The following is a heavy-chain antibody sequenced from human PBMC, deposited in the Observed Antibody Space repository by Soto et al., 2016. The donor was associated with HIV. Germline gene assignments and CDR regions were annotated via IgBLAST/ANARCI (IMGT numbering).Heavy chain of an antibody. CDR3: ARVPYMTLSPWYFDL. CDR1: GFTFGSYS. D-gene: IGHD3-16*01. CDR2: IKTDGSEM. J-gene: IGHJ2*01. V-gene: IGHV3-7*04. Sequence: EVHLVESGGDLVQPGRSLKLSCALSGSGFTFGSYSMAWVRQAPGKGLQWVAHIKTDGSEMNYLPSVRGRFIISRDNAKQSLFLQMSNLRAEDTAVYYCARVPYMTLSPWYFDLWGLAPWSLSLQ.